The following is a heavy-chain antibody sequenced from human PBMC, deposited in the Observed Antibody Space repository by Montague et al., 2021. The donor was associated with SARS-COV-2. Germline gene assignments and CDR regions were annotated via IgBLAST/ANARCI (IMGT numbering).Heavy chain of an antibody. CDR1: GGSISSRGYY. J-gene: IGHJ3*02. CDR3: ARFPTSYYYDSKAAPATPDAFDI. CDR2: IYYSGST. D-gene: IGHD3-22*01. Sequence: SETLSLTCTVSGGSISSRGYYWGWSRQPPGKGLEWIGSIYYSGSTYYNPSLKSRVTISVDTSKNQFSLKLSSVTAADTAVYYCARFPTSYYYDSKAAPATPDAFDIWGQGTMVTVSS. V-gene: IGHV4-39*01.